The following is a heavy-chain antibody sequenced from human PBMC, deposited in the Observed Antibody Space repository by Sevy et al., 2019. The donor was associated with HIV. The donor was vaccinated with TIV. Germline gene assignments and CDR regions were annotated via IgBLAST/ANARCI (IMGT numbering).Heavy chain of an antibody. V-gene: IGHV3-48*03. D-gene: IGHD2-15*01. Sequence: GGSLRLSCAASGFSFTSYEINWVRQAPGKGLEWVSYISSRGTTIYYADSVKGRFTISRDNAKNALFLQMNSLRADDTAVYYCARTGIGISGQTGAMDVWGQGTTVTVSS. CDR3: ARTGIGISGQTGAMDV. CDR1: GFSFTSYE. CDR2: ISSRGTTI. J-gene: IGHJ6*02.